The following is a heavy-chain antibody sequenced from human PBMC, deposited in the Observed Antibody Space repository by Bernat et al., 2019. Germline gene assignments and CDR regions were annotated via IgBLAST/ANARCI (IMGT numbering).Heavy chain of an antibody. CDR1: GFTFSSYA. Sequence: EVQLVESGGGLVQPGGSLRLSCAASGFTFSSYAMSWVRQAPGKGLEWVSAISGSGGNTYDADSVKGRFTISRDNSKNTLYLQMNSLRAEDTAVYYCAKAMASHWYFDLWGRGTLVTVSS. V-gene: IGHV3-23*04. D-gene: IGHD5-24*01. J-gene: IGHJ2*01. CDR3: AKAMASHWYFDL. CDR2: ISGSGGNT.